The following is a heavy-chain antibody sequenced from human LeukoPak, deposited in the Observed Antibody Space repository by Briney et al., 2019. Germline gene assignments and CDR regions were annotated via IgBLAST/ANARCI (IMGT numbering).Heavy chain of an antibody. Sequence: SETLSLTCAVSGGSVSTYYWSWIRQPPGKGLEWIGYIHHSGSTNYNPSLKSRVTVSIDTSKNQFSLKLRSMTAADTAVYYCARAYCTSTSCSWFDPWGQGTLVTVSS. V-gene: IGHV4-59*02. CDR3: ARAYCTSTSCSWFDP. CDR1: GGSVSTYY. D-gene: IGHD2-2*01. J-gene: IGHJ5*02. CDR2: IHHSGST.